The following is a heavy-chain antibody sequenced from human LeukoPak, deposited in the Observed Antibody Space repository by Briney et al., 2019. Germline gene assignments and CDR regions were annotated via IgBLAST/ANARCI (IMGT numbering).Heavy chain of an antibody. CDR1: GGSISSGDYY. CDR3: AREIIAARPWFDP. J-gene: IGHJ5*02. V-gene: IGHV4-61*02. Sequence: PSQTLSLTCTVSGGSISSGDYYWSWIRQPAGKGLEWIGRFHTSGSTNYSPSLKSRVNVSADTYKNQFSLKLSSVTAADTAVYYCAREIIAARPWFDPWGQGILVTVSS. CDR2: FHTSGST. D-gene: IGHD6-13*01.